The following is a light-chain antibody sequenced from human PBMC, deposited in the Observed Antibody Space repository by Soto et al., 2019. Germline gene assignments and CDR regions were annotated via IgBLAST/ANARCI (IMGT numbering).Light chain of an antibody. CDR3: QQYGSSPQT. CDR1: QNVDRRF. V-gene: IGKV3-20*01. Sequence: EILLTQSPGTLSLSPGERATLSCRASQNVDRRFFGWYQQKPGQAPRLLIYGTSNRATGIPDRFSGSGSGTDFTLTISRLEPEDFVMYYCQQYGSSPQTFGQGTKLELQ. J-gene: IGKJ2*01. CDR2: GTS.